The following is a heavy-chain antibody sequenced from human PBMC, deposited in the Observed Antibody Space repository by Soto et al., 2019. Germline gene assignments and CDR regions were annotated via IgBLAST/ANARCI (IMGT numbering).Heavy chain of an antibody. Sequence: SQTLSLTCAISGDSVSSNSAAWNWIRQSPSRGLEWLGRTYYRSKWYNDYAVSVKSRITINPDTSKNQFSLQLNSVTPEDTAVYYCASNPGTTWGMDVSGQGTTVTVYS. V-gene: IGHV6-1*01. CDR1: GDSVSSNSAA. CDR3: ASNPGTTWGMDV. D-gene: IGHD1-7*01. J-gene: IGHJ6*02. CDR2: TYYRSKWYN.